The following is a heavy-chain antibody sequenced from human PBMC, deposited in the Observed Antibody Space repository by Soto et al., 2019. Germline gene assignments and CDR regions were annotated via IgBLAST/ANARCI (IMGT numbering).Heavy chain of an antibody. D-gene: IGHD2-15*01. CDR2: IYHSGST. CDR3: ARREGDCRGGSCPYYHD. V-gene: IGHV4-4*02. J-gene: IGHJ4*02. Sequence: QVQLQESGPGLVKPSETLSLTCTVSGGSISSNDWWSWVRQTPGNGLEWIGEIYHSGSTNYNPSLKSRVTLSLDKSKNHFSLSLNFVTAADTAVYYCARREGDCRGGSCPYYHDWGQGTLVTASS. CDR1: GGSISSNDW.